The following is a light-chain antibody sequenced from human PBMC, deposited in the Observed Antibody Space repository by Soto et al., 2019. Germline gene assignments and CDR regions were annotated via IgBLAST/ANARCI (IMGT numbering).Light chain of an antibody. J-gene: IGKJ5*01. CDR1: QSVSSSH. V-gene: IGKV3-15*01. Sequence: EIVMTQSPATLSVSPGERATLSCRASQSVSSSHLAWYQQKPGQAPRLLIYDASTRATGIPARFSGSGSGTEFTLSISSLQSEDFAVYYCKQYKEWPPFTFGQGTRLEI. CDR3: KQYKEWPPFT. CDR2: DAS.